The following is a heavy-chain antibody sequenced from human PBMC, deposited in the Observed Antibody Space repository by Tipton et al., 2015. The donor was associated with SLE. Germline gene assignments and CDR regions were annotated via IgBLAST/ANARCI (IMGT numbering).Heavy chain of an antibody. D-gene: IGHD3-22*01. CDR2: INHSGST. CDR3: ARDGDSTGRSYFQH. CDR1: GGSFSSDY. V-gene: IGHV4-34*01. J-gene: IGHJ1*01. Sequence: TLSLTCTVSGGSFSSDYWSWIRQPPGKGLEWIGEINHSGSTNYNPSLKSRVTISVDTSKNQFSLKLSSVTAADTAVYYCARDGDSTGRSYFQHWGQGTLVTVSS.